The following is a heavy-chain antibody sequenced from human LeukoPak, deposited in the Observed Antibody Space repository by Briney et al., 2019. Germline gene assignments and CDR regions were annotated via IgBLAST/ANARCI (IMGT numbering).Heavy chain of an antibody. CDR1: GFYFANYA. D-gene: IGHD6-6*01. CDR2: IRDDARDR. V-gene: IGHV3-30*02. CDR3: AKDTSWAFDI. Sequence: SGGSLRLSCAASGFYFANYAMSWVRQAPGKGLEWVAYIRDDARDRYYADSVKGRFTITRDNSKNTGYVQMNSLRPEDTAVYYCAKDTSWAFDIWGQGTIVTVSS. J-gene: IGHJ3*02.